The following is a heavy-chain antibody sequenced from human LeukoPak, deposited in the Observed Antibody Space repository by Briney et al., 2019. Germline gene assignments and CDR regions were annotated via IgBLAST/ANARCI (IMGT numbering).Heavy chain of an antibody. CDR2: IYDSGST. J-gene: IGHJ4*02. CDR3: AREAFSSGYYDDY. CDR1: GGSISNYY. D-gene: IGHD3-22*01. Sequence: PSETLSLTCTVSGGSISNYYWSWIRQPPGKGLEWIGYIYDSGSTNYNPSLKSRVTISVDTSKNQFSLKMSSVTAADTAVYYCAREAFSSGYYDDYWGQGTLVSVSS. V-gene: IGHV4-59*12.